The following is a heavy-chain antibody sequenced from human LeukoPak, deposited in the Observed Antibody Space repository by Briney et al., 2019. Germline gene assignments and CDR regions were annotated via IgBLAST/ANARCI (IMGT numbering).Heavy chain of an antibody. CDR3: ARDKEYCGGDCSYWYFDL. CDR2: IYSSGST. J-gene: IGHJ2*01. Sequence: PSETLSLTCTVSRGSISNYYWSWIRQPAGKGLEWIGRIYSSGSTNYNPSLKSRVTMSLDTSMNQFSLKLSSVTAADTAVYYCARDKEYCGGDCSYWYFDLWGRGTAVTVSS. CDR1: RGSISNYY. D-gene: IGHD2-21*02. V-gene: IGHV4-4*07.